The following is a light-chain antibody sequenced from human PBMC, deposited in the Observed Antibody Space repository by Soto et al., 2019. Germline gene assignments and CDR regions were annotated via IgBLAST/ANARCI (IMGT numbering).Light chain of an antibody. CDR1: QSIASY. CDR3: QQRNDWPRNT. CDR2: ATS. Sequence: EIVLTQSPATLSLSPGERATLSCRASQSIASYVAWYHQRPGQAPRLLIYATSNRATGVPVRFSGSGSGTEFTLTIGSLETEDSGVYYCQQRNDWPRNTFGQGTRLEIK. J-gene: IGKJ5*01. V-gene: IGKV3-11*01.